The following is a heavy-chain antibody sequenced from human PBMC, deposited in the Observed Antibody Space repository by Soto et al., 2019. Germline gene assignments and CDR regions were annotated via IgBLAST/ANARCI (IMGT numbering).Heavy chain of an antibody. CDR3: ARDRRCSSTSCYTFGNWFDP. Sequence: GASVKVSCKASGYTFTSYGISWVRQAPGQGLEWMGWISAYNGNTNYAQKLQGRVTMTTDTSTSTAYMELRSLRSDDTAVYYCARDRRCSSTSCYTFGNWFDPWGQGTLVTVSS. V-gene: IGHV1-18*04. CDR1: GYTFTSYG. J-gene: IGHJ5*02. D-gene: IGHD2-2*02. CDR2: ISAYNGNT.